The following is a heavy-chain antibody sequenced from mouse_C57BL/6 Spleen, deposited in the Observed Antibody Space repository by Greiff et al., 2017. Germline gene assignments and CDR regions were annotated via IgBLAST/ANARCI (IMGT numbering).Heavy chain of an antibody. CDR3: ARSGYGSSWYFDV. CDR2: IDPNSGGT. D-gene: IGHD1-1*01. V-gene: IGHV1-72*01. Sequence: QVQLEEKGEALVPPVPSFTLSFNSSGYTFTSYWMHWVKQRPGRGLEWIGRIDPNSGGTKYNEKFKSKATLTVDKPSSTAYMQLSSLTSEDSAVYYCARSGYGSSWYFDVWGTGTTVTVSS. J-gene: IGHJ1*03. CDR1: GYTFTSYW.